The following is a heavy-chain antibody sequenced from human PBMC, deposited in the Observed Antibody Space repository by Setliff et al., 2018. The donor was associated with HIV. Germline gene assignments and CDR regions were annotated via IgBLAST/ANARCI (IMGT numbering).Heavy chain of an antibody. CDR3: ARDGRDRTTVTIYSLSRMDV. D-gene: IGHD4-17*01. CDR1: GDSITSRNYH. Sequence: SETLSLTCAVSGDSITSRNYHWDWVRQPPGKGLEWIGSLFYTGSTSCNPSLKSRVTISGDTSKNQFFLNLTSVTAADTAVYYCARDGRDRTTVTIYSLSRMDVWGQGTTVTVSS. J-gene: IGHJ6*02. CDR2: LFYTGST. V-gene: IGHV4-39*07.